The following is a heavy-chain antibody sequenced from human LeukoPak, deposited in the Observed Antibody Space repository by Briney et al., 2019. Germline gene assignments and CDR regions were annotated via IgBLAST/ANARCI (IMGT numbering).Heavy chain of an antibody. Sequence: SETLSLTCAVYGGSFSGYYWGWIRQPPGKGLEWIGEINHSGSTNYNPSLKSRVTISVDTSKNQFSLKLSSVTAADTAVYYCAGLMITFGGVIVSNDYWGQGTLVTVSS. CDR3: AGLMITFGGVIVSNDY. CDR2: INHSGST. V-gene: IGHV4-34*01. J-gene: IGHJ4*02. CDR1: GGSFSGYY. D-gene: IGHD3-16*02.